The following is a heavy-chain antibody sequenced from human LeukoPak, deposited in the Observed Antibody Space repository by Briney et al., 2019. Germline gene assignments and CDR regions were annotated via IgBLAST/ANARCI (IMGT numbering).Heavy chain of an antibody. CDR3: ARRQEDSGGFYYFDS. CDR2: IYYSGRT. V-gene: IGHV4-39*07. Sequence: SETLSLTCTVSGGSISSGSFYWEWIRQPPGKGLEWIGSIYYSGRTAYNPSLKSRVTMSVDTSKNQFSLKVTSVTAADTAVYYCARRQEDSGGFYYFDSWGQGTLVTVSS. D-gene: IGHD3-22*01. J-gene: IGHJ4*02. CDR1: GGSISSGSFY.